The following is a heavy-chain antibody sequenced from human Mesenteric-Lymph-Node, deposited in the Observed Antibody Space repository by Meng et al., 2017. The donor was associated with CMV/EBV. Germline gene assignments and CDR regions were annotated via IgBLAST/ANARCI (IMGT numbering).Heavy chain of an antibody. CDR1: GFTFSSYS. CDR2: ISSSSSYI. CDR3: AREYRSLLRIPYYSDY. J-gene: IGHJ4*02. Sequence: GGSLRLSCAASGFTFSSYSMNWVRQAPGKGLEWVSSISSSSSYIYYADSVKGRFTISRDNTKNSLYLQMNSLRAEDTAVYYCAREYRSLLRIPYYSDYWGQGKLVTVSS. D-gene: IGHD2-15*01. V-gene: IGHV3-21*01.